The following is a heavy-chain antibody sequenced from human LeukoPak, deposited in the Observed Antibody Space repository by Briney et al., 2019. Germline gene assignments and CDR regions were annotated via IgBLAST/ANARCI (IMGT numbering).Heavy chain of an antibody. D-gene: IGHD1-26*01. CDR3: ARDVGASAPDAFDI. CDR2: ISSSSNYI. CDR1: GFTFSTYN. Sequence: GGSLRLSCAASGFTFSTYNMNWVRQTPGKGLEWVSSISSSSNYIYYADSVKGRFTISRDNAKNSLYLQMNSLRAEDTDVYYCARDVGASAPDAFDIWGQGTMVTVSS. J-gene: IGHJ3*02. V-gene: IGHV3-21*01.